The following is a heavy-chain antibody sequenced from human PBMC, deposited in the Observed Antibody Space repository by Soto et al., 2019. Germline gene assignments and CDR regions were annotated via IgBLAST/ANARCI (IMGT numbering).Heavy chain of an antibody. CDR1: GGSISSGGYS. CDR3: ASVPDY. CDR2: IYHSGST. J-gene: IGHJ4*02. Sequence: QLQLQESGSGLVKPSQTLSLTCAVSGGSISSGGYSWSWIRQPPGKGLEWIGYIYHSGSTYYNPSPXSXFTISVASSKNQFSLKLSSVTAADTAVYYCASVPDYWGQGTLVTVSS. V-gene: IGHV4-30-2*01.